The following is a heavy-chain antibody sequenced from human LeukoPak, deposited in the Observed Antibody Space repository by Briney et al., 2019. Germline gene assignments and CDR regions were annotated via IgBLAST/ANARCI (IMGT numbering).Heavy chain of an antibody. Sequence: PGGSLRLSCAASGFTIATKYMNWVRQAPGKGLEWVSIIYSGATPYYADPVRGRFTIARDNSKNTLYLQMNSLRAEDTAVYYCARVGYYYGSGYFDYWGQGTLVTVSS. J-gene: IGHJ4*02. V-gene: IGHV3-53*01. CDR1: GFTIATKY. D-gene: IGHD3-10*01. CDR2: IYSGATP. CDR3: ARVGYYYGSGYFDY.